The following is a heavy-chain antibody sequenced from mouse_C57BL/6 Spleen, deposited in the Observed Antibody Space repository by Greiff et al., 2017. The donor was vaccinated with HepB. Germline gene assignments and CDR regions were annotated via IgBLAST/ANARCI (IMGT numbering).Heavy chain of an antibody. Sequence: EVKLMESGPGLVKPSQSLSLTCSVTGYSITSGYYWNWIRQFPGNKLEWMGYISYDGSNNYNPSLKNRISITRDTSKNQFFLKLNSVTTEDTATYYCARRDFITTVGHAMDYWGQGTSVTVSS. D-gene: IGHD1-1*01. CDR2: ISYDGSN. CDR3: ARRDFITTVGHAMDY. J-gene: IGHJ4*01. CDR1: GYSITSGYY. V-gene: IGHV3-6*01.